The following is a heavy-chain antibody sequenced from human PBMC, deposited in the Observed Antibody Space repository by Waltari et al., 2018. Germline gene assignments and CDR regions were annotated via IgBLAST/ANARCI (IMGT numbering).Heavy chain of an antibody. CDR3: ARHHGYSSSSGLYYYYGMDV. CDR2: IYPGDSDT. Sequence: EVQLVQSGAEVKKPGESLKISCKGSGYSFTSYWIGWVRQMPGKGLEWMGIIYPGDSDTGYSPSFQGQVTISADKSISTAYLQWSSLKASDTAMYYCARHHGYSSSSGLYYYYGMDVWGQGTTVTVSS. J-gene: IGHJ6*02. V-gene: IGHV5-51*01. CDR1: GYSFTSYW. D-gene: IGHD6-6*01.